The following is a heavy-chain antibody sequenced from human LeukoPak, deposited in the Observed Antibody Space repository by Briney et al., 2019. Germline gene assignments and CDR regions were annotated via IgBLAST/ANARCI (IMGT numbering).Heavy chain of an antibody. D-gene: IGHD3-22*01. CDR1: GFTFSSSA. V-gene: IGHV3-23*01. J-gene: IGHJ4*02. CDR2: ISRSDGST. CDR3: AKDIIESSVNYFDY. Sequence: GGSLRLSCAASGFTFSSSAMSWVRHAPAEGLERVLAISRSDGSTYYADSVKGRFTISRDNSKNTLYLQMNSLRAEDTAVYYCAKDIIESSVNYFDYWGQGTLVTVSS.